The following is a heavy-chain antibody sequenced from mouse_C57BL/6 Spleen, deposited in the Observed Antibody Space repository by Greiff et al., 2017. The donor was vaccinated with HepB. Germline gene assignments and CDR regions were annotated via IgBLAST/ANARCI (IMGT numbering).Heavy chain of an antibody. CDR1: GFTFSDYY. D-gene: IGHD2-4*01. V-gene: IGHV5-12*01. CDR3: ARHATYDYEFAY. Sequence: EVNLVESGGGLVQPGGSLKLSCAASGFTFSDYYMYWVRQTPEKRLEWVAYISNGGGSTYYPDTVKGRFTISRDNAKNTLYLQMSRLKSEDTAMYYCARHATYDYEFAYWGQGTLVTVSA. J-gene: IGHJ3*01. CDR2: ISNGGGST.